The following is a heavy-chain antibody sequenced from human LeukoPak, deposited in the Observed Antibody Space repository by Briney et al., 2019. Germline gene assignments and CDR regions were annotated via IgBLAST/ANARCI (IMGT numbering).Heavy chain of an antibody. CDR3: ARATVPATPIDY. J-gene: IGHJ4*02. D-gene: IGHD2-2*01. Sequence: PSETLSLTCTVSGGSISSGGYYWSWIRQHPGKGLEWIGYIYYSGSTYYNPSLKSRVTISVDTSKNQFSLKLSSVTAADTAVYYCARATVPATPIDYWGQGTLVTVSS. CDR2: IYYSGST. V-gene: IGHV4-31*03. CDR1: GGSISSGGYY.